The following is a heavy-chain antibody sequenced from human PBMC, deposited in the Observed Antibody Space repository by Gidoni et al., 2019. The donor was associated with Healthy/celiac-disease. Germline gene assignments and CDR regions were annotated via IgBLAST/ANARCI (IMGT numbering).Heavy chain of an antibody. Sequence: QVQLVQSGAEVKKPGSSVKVSCKASGGTFRSYTISWVRQAPGQGLEWMGRIIPILGIANYAQKFQGRVTITADKSTSTAYMELSSLRSEDTAVYYCASCGDCYGAWYFDLWGRGTLVTVSS. CDR1: GGTFRSYT. J-gene: IGHJ2*01. V-gene: IGHV1-69*02. CDR3: ASCGDCYGAWYFDL. CDR2: IIPILGIA. D-gene: IGHD2-21*02.